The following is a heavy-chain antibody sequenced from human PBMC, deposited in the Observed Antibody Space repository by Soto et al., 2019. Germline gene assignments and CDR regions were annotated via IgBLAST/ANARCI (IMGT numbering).Heavy chain of an antibody. Sequence: SETLSLTCTVSGGSMISYYWSWIRQPPGRGLEWIGFIYYAGSTKYNPSLNSRVTISVDTSKNQFSLTVTSVTAADTAVYYCARVEVPESSSWHPCDPWGQGTLVTVSS. CDR1: GGSMISYY. J-gene: IGHJ5*02. D-gene: IGHD6-13*01. CDR2: IYYAGST. V-gene: IGHV4-59*12. CDR3: ARVEVPESSSWHPCDP.